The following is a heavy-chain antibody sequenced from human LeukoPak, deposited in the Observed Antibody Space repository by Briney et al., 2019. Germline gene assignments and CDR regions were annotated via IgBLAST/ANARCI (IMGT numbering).Heavy chain of an antibody. CDR2: ISYNEDGT. Sequence: PGGSLRLSCAASGFNFRKFAMPWVRQAPGRGLASVSGISYNEDGTYYAHSVKGRFTISRDNSKKSLYLQVGRLGVEDMGVYYCARGHCWSGYAYHDYFYYMDVWGKGTAVTVSS. CDR1: GFNFRKFA. V-gene: IGHV3-64*01. D-gene: IGHD3-3*02. J-gene: IGHJ6*03. CDR3: ARGHCWSGYAYHDYFYYMDV.